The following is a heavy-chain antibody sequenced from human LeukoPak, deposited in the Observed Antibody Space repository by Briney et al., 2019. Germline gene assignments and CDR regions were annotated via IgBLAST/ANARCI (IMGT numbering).Heavy chain of an antibody. D-gene: IGHD6-13*01. J-gene: IGHJ4*02. CDR1: RFTFSSYS. V-gene: IGHV3-21*01. CDR2: ISSSSSYI. Sequence: GSLRLSCAASRFTFSSYSMNWVRQTPGKGLECVSSISSSSSYIYYADSVKGRFTISRDNAKNSLYLQMNSLRAEDTAVYYCARTQNIAAAGPWDYWGQGTLVTVSS. CDR3: ARTQNIAAAGPWDY.